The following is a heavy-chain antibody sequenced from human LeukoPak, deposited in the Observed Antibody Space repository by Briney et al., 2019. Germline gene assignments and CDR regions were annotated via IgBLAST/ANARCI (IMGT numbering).Heavy chain of an antibody. V-gene: IGHV3-23*01. CDR3: AKIRFYYDSSFDYWYFDL. CDR1: GFPFSSYA. CDR2: ITASSGGT. Sequence: GGSLRLSCAASGFPFSSYAMGWVRQAPRKGLEWVSAITASSGGTYYADSVKGRFTISRANSKNTLYLQINSLRAEDAAIYYCAKIRFYYDSSFDYWYFDLWGRGTLVTVSS. J-gene: IGHJ2*01. D-gene: IGHD3-22*01.